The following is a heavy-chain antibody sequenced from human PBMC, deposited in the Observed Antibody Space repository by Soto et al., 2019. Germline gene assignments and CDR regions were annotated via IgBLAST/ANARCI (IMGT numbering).Heavy chain of an antibody. CDR2: IYWDDDK. V-gene: IGHV2-5*02. J-gene: IGHJ4*02. Sequence: SGPTLVNPTQTLTLTCTFSGFSLSTSGVGVGWIRQPPGKALEWLALIYWDDDKRYSPSLKSRLTITKDTSKNQVVLTMTNMDPVDTATYYCAHATYYYGSGSYYNLYFDYWGQGTLVTVLL. CDR1: GFSLSTSGVG. D-gene: IGHD3-10*01. CDR3: AHATYYYGSGSYYNLYFDY.